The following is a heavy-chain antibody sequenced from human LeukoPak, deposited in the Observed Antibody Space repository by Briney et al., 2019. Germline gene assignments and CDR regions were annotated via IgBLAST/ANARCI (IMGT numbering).Heavy chain of an antibody. CDR2: IKQDGSEK. J-gene: IGHJ4*02. Sequence: GGSLRLSCAASGFTFSSYWMSWVRQAPGKGLEWVANIKQDGSEKYYVDSVKGRFTISRDSAKSSLYLQMNSLRAEDTAVYYCARDQYYYDSSGYYQGFGFDYWGQGTLVTVSS. V-gene: IGHV3-7*01. CDR1: GFTFSSYW. CDR3: ARDQYYYDSSGYYQGFGFDY. D-gene: IGHD3-22*01.